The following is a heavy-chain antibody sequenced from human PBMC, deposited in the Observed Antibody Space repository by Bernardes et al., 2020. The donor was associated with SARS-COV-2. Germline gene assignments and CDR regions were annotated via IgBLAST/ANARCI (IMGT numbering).Heavy chain of an antibody. V-gene: IGHV1-2*02. CDR1: GYTFTDYY. Sequence: ASVKVSCKASGYTFTDYYIHWVRQAPGQGLEWMGWINPNSGGTKYAQNFQGRVTTTSDTSITTAYMELSSLKSDDTAVYYCARGSNTDYWGQRTLVTVSS. CDR3: ARGSNTDY. J-gene: IGHJ4*02. CDR2: INPNSGGT.